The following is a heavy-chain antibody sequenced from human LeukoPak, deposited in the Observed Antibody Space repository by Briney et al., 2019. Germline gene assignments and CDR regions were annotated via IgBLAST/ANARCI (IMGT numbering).Heavy chain of an antibody. CDR2: IRYDGSNK. CDR1: GFTFSSYG. CDR3: AKVPVDTAMIFDY. V-gene: IGHV3-30*02. Sequence: PGGSLRLSCAASGFTFSSYGMHWVRQAPGKGLEWVAFIRYDGSNKYYADSVKSRFTISRDNSKNTLYLQMNSLRAEDTAVYYCAKVPVDTAMIFDYWGQGTLVTVSS. J-gene: IGHJ4*02. D-gene: IGHD5-18*01.